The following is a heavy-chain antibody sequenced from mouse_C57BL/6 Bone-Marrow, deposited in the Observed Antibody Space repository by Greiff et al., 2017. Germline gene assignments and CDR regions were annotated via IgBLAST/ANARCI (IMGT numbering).Heavy chain of an antibody. V-gene: IGHV1-81*01. CDR3: ARGGYSKAMDY. D-gene: IGHD2-5*01. Sequence: VQLQQSGAELARPGASVKLSCKASGYTFTSYGISWVKQRTGQGLEWIGVIYPRSGNTYYNEKFKGKATLTADKSSSTAYMELRSLTSEDSAVXFCARGGYSKAMDYWGQGTSVTVSS. J-gene: IGHJ4*01. CDR2: IYPRSGNT. CDR1: GYTFTSYG.